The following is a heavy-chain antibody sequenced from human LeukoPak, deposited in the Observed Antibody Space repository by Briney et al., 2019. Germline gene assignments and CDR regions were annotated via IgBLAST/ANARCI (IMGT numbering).Heavy chain of an antibody. CDR3: AREGYYYDRSGYYFDY. Sequence: GGSLRLSCAASGFTFSSYWMSWFRQAPEKGLEWVANIKQDGSGKYYVDSVKGRFTISRDNAKNSLYLQMNSLRAEDTAVYYCAREGYYYDRSGYYFDYWGQGTLVTVSS. J-gene: IGHJ4*02. CDR1: GFTFSSYW. V-gene: IGHV3-7*01. D-gene: IGHD3-22*01. CDR2: IKQDGSGK.